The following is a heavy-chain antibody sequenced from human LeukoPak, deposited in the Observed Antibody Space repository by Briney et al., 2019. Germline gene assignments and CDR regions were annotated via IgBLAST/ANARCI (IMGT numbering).Heavy chain of an antibody. CDR1: GFTFSSYA. CDR3: AKAWGYCGGDCDDAFDI. D-gene: IGHD2-21*02. Sequence: GGSLRLSCAASGFTFSSYAMSWVRQAPGKGLEWVSTISGGGLATFYADSVKGRFTISRDNSKKTLYLQMNSLRAEDTAVYYCAKAWGYCGGDCDDAFDIWGQGTMVTVSS. CDR2: ISGGGLAT. V-gene: IGHV3-23*01. J-gene: IGHJ3*02.